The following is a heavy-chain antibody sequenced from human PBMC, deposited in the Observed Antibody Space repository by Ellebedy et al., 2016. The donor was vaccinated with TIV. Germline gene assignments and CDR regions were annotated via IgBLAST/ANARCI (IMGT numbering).Heavy chain of an antibody. CDR2: ISTSSTTI. J-gene: IGHJ4*02. CDR3: EKGRGGHGNLFDY. CDR1: GFTFSNYN. D-gene: IGHD3-16*01. Sequence: GESLKISCVASGFTFSNYNMNWVRQAPGKGLEWVSYISTSSTTIYYADSVKGRFTISRDDAKNSLYLQMNSLRGEDTAVYDCEKGRGGHGNLFDYWGQGTLVTVS. V-gene: IGHV3-48*01.